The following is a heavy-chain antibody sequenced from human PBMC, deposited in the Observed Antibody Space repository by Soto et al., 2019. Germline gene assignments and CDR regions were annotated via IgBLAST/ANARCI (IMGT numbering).Heavy chain of an antibody. CDR3: AREWKLGYCSGGSCYPHYGMDV. CDR2: ISAYNGNT. D-gene: IGHD2-15*01. J-gene: IGHJ6*02. V-gene: IGHV1-18*01. CDR1: GYTFTSYG. Sequence: GASVKVSCKASGYTFTSYGISWVRQAPGQGLEWMGWISAYNGNTNYAQKLQGRVTMTTDTSTSTAYMELRSLRSDDTAVYYCAREWKLGYCSGGSCYPHYGMDVWGQGTTVTVSS.